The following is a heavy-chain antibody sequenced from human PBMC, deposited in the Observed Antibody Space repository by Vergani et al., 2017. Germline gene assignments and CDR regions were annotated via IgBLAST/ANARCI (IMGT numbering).Heavy chain of an antibody. CDR3: ARDQQGGIAAFYYMDV. CDR1: GFTFSSYG. Sequence: QVQLVESGGGVVQPGRSLRLSCAAPGFTFSSYGMHWVRQAPGKGLWWVAVIWYDGSNKYYADPVKGRFTISRDNSKNTLYLQMNSLRAEDTAVYYCARDQQGGIAAFYYMDVWGKGTTVTVSS. D-gene: IGHD6-13*01. CDR2: IWYDGSNK. J-gene: IGHJ6*03. V-gene: IGHV3-33*01.